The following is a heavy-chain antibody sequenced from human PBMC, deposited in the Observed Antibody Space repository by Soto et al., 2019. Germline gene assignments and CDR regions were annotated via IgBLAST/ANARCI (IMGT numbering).Heavy chain of an antibody. CDR2: IYYSGST. Sequence: SETLSLTCTVSGGSISSGDYYWSWIRQPPGKGLEWIGYIYYSGSTYYNPSLKSRVTISLDTSKNQFSLKLSSVTAADTAVYYCARVFGFGGMDVWGQGTTVTVSS. D-gene: IGHD3-10*01. CDR1: GGSISSGDYY. J-gene: IGHJ6*02. CDR3: ARVFGFGGMDV. V-gene: IGHV4-30-4*01.